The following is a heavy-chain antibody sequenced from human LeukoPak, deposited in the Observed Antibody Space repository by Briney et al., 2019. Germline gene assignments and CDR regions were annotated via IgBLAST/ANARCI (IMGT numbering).Heavy chain of an antibody. Sequence: SETLSLTCTVSGGSISSYYWSWIRQPAGKGLEWIGRIYTSGSTNYNPSLKSRVTMSVDTSKNQFSLKLSSVTAADTAVYYCARGSLGSRSIAAQYYYYGMDVWGQGTTVTVSS. J-gene: IGHJ6*02. CDR2: IYTSGST. V-gene: IGHV4-4*07. D-gene: IGHD6-6*01. CDR1: GGSISSYY. CDR3: ARGSLGSRSIAAQYYYYGMDV.